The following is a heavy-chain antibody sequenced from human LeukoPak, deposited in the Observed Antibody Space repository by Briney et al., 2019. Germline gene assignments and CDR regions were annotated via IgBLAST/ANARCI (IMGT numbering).Heavy chain of an antibody. CDR3: ARSPIFGFGVVPLFDY. Sequence: GGSLRLSCAASGFTFSSYWMSWVRQAPGKGLEWVANIKQDGSEKYYVDSVKGRFTISRDNAKNSLYLQMNSLRAEDTAVYYCARSPIFGFGVVPLFDYWGQGTLVTVSS. CDR1: GFTFSSYW. J-gene: IGHJ4*02. V-gene: IGHV3-7*01. CDR2: IKQDGSEK. D-gene: IGHD3-3*01.